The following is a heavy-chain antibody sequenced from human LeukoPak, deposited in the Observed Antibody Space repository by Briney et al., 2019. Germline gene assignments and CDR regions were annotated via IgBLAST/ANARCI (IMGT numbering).Heavy chain of an antibody. CDR2: IIPIFGTA. V-gene: IGHV1-69*13. D-gene: IGHD3-10*01. Sequence: SVKVSCKASGGTFSSYAISWVRQAPGQGLEWMGGIIPIFGTANYAQKFQGRVTITADESTSTAYMELSSLRSEDTAVYYCARTSMVRGVIMWAFDIWGQGTMVTVSS. J-gene: IGHJ3*02. CDR1: GGTFSSYA. CDR3: ARTSMVRGVIMWAFDI.